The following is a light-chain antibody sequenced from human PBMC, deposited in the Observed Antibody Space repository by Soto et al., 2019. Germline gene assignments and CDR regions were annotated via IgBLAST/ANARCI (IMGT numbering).Light chain of an antibody. J-gene: IGKJ1*01. Sequence: DIQMTQSPSSLSASVGDRVTITCRASQGISNYLAWYQQKPGKVPKLLIYAASTLQSGVPSRFSGSGSGTDFTLTISSLQPEDVSTYYFQKYNSAQWTFGQGNKVEIK. CDR1: QGISNY. CDR2: AAS. V-gene: IGKV1-27*01. CDR3: QKYNSAQWT.